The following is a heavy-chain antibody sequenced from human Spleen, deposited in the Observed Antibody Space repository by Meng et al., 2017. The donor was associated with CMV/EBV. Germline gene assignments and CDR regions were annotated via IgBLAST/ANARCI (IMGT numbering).Heavy chain of an antibody. CDR2: IYYSGST. Sequence: TSSSSYSWGWIRQPPGKGLEWIGSIYYSGSTYYNPSLKSRVTISVDTSKNQFSLKLSSVTAADTAVYYCARLIFWSGYYTAYYYFDYWGQGTLVTVSS. CDR1: TSSSSYS. CDR3: ARLIFWSGYYTAYYYFDY. J-gene: IGHJ4*02. D-gene: IGHD3-3*01. V-gene: IGHV4-39*01.